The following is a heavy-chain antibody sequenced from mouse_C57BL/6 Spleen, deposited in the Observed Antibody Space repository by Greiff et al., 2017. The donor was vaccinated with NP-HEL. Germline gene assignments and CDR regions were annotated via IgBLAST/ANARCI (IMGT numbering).Heavy chain of an antibody. CDR1: GFSLTSYG. CDR3: ARQGWYFDV. CDR2: IWSGGST. V-gene: IGHV2-2*01. J-gene: IGHJ1*03. Sequence: VKLVESGPGLVQPSQSLSITCTVSGFSLTSYGVHWVRQSPGKGLEWLGVIWSGGSTDYNAAFISRQSISKDNSKSQVVFKMNSLQADDTARYYCARQGWYFDVWGTGTTVTVSS.